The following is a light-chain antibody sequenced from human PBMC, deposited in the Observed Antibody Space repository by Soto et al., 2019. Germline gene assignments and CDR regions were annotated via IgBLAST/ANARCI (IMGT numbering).Light chain of an antibody. V-gene: IGKV1-6*01. CDR3: LLNYNYPWT. Sequence: AIQMTQFPSSLSASVRDRVTVTCRASQDIRNDLGWYQQKPGKAPKLLIYAASSLQSGVPSRFSGSGSGTQFTLTISSLQPEDVATYYCLLNYNYPWTFGQGTKVEIK. J-gene: IGKJ1*01. CDR2: AAS. CDR1: QDIRND.